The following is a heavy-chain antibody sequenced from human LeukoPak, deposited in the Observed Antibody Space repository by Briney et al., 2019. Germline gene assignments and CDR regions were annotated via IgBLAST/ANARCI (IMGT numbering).Heavy chain of an antibody. J-gene: IGHJ4*02. V-gene: IGHV4-4*07. Sequence: SETLSLTCTVSGGSISSYYWSWIRQPAGKGLEWIGRIYTSGSTNYNPSLKSRVTMSVDTSKNQFSLKLSSVTAADTAEYNCARGQGDQSLVHFDYWGQGTLVTVSS. D-gene: IGHD6-19*01. CDR3: ARGQGDQSLVHFDY. CDR2: IYTSGST. CDR1: GGSISSYY.